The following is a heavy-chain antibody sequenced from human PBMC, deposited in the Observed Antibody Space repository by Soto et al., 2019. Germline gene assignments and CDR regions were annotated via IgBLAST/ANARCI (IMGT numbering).Heavy chain of an antibody. CDR3: ARQVPPPRGYDFWSGYYIVGLFCAFDI. V-gene: IGHV4-39*01. D-gene: IGHD3-3*01. Sequence: PSETLSLTCTVSGGSISTRSSYWGWIRQPPGKGLEWIGSIYYIGNTYYNPSLKSRVAISIDSSKTRFSLNLNSVTTADTAVYYCARQVPPPRGYDFWSGYYIVGLFCAFDIWGQGTMVTVSS. J-gene: IGHJ3*02. CDR2: IYYIGNT. CDR1: GGSISTRSSY.